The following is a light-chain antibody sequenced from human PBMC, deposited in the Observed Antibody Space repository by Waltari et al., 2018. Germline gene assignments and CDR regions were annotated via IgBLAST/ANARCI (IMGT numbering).Light chain of an antibody. CDR3: HHYSSYSGT. Sequence: DIQMTQSPSTLSASVGDRVTITCRASQGISRWLAWYQQKPGKAPRLLIYEASRLESGVPSRCSASGSGTEFTLTISSLQPDDFATYYCHHYSSYSGTFGQGTKVEFK. CDR2: EAS. V-gene: IGKV1-5*03. CDR1: QGISRW. J-gene: IGKJ1*01.